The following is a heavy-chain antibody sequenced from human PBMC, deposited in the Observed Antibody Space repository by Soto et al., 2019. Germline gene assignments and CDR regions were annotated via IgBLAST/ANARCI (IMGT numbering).Heavy chain of an antibody. Sequence: SVKVSCKVSGYTLTELSMHCVRQATGKGLEWMGGFDPEDGETIYAQKFQGRVNVTEDTSTDPAYMELSSLRSEDTAVYYCVTARYNGSFDYYSGTDVWGHRTTVTVFS. CDR3: VTARYNGSFDYYSGTDV. CDR2: FDPEDGET. CDR1: GYTLTELS. V-gene: IGHV1-24*01. D-gene: IGHD1-26*01. J-gene: IGHJ6*02.